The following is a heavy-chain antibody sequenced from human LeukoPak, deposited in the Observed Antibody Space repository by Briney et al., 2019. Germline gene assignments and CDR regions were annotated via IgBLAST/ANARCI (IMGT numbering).Heavy chain of an antibody. J-gene: IGHJ4*02. D-gene: IGHD6-13*01. CDR1: GFTFSTYS. CDR2: ISSSTTNM. V-gene: IGHV3-48*01. CDR3: ATGIAAAGPDYFDF. Sequence: GGSLRLSCAASGFTFSTYSMNWVRQAPGKGLEWVSYISSSTTNMYYADSVKGRFTISRDNAKNSLYLQMNSLRAEDTAVYYCATGIAAAGPDYFDFWGQGTLVTVSS.